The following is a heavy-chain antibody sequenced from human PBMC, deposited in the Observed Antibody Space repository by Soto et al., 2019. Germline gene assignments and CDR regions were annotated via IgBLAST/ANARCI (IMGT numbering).Heavy chain of an antibody. V-gene: IGHV1-69*01. CDR3: ARSRPQGSDFQGVIPGDALDV. D-gene: IGHD7-27*01. Sequence: QVQLVQSGAELKKPGSSVRVSCKASGGALSSSGITWVRQAPGQGLEWVAGVIPIFGTTKNAPKFQGRVTVFADASTSTVYMELSSLKSKDTAVYSCARSRPQGSDFQGVIPGDALDVWGQGTLVNVPS. CDR1: GGALSSSG. J-gene: IGHJ3*01. CDR2: VIPIFGTT.